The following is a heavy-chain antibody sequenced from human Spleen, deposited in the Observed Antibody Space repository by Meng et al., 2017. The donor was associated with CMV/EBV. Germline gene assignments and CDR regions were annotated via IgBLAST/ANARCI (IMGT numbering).Heavy chain of an antibody. CDR1: DYSISRGYY. CDR2: IYYSGST. J-gene: IGHJ3*02. Sequence: GSLRLSCTVSDYSISRGYYWGWIRQPPGKGLEWIGSIYYSGSTNYNPSLKSRVTISVDTSKNQFSLKLSSVTAADTAVYYCARKTTGTTDDTFDIWGQGTMVTVSS. CDR3: ARKTTGTTDDTFDI. D-gene: IGHD1-1*01. V-gene: IGHV4-38-2*02.